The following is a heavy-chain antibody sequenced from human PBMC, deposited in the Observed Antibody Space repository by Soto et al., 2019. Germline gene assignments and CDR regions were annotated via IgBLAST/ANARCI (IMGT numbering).Heavy chain of an antibody. V-gene: IGHV3-74*01. D-gene: IGHD2-2*01. Sequence: PGGSLRLSCAASGFTFSNYWMHWVRQAPGKGLVWVSRIRYDGSASTYADSVKGRFAISRDNAKNTLYLQMNSLRAEDTAVYYCERDLPLCFLVYRGEGPLVTVSS. CDR2: IRYDGSAS. J-gene: IGHJ4*02. CDR3: ERDLPLCFLVY. CDR1: GFTFSNYW.